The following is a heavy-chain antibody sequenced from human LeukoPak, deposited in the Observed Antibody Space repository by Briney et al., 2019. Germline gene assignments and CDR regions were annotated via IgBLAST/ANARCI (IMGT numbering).Heavy chain of an antibody. Sequence: GESLKISCKGSGHSFTSYWIGWVRQMPGKGLEWMGIIYPGDSDTRYSPSFQGQVTISADKSISTAYLQWSSLKASDTAMYYCARQRGSDYVWGSYRPVYYFDYWGQGTLVTVSS. J-gene: IGHJ4*02. CDR3: ARQRGSDYVWGSYRPVYYFDY. V-gene: IGHV5-51*01. CDR1: GHSFTSYW. D-gene: IGHD3-16*02. CDR2: IYPGDSDT.